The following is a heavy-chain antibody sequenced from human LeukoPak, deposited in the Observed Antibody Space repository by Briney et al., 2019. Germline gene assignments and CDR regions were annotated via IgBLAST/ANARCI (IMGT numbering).Heavy chain of an antibody. J-gene: IGHJ6*03. CDR1: GGSISSYY. CDR3: AREKGGVLNYYYYYYMDV. D-gene: IGHD2-8*01. CDR2: IYYSGST. V-gene: IGHV4-59*01. Sequence: PSETLSLTCTVAGGSISSYYWSWIRQPPGKGLGWIGYIYYSGSTNYNPSLKSRVTISVDTSKTPFSLKLSSVTAADTAVYYCAREKGGVLNYYYYYYMDVWGKGTTVTVSS.